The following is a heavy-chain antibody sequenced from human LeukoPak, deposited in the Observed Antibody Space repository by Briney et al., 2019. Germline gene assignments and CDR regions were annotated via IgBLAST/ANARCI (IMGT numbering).Heavy chain of an antibody. CDR2: ISYTGTYI. Sequence: GGSLRLSCAASAFSLNAYNMNWVRQAPGKGLGWVSSISYTGTYIYYADSVKGRFTISRDNAEDSLFLQMNSLRVEDTAVYYCAVPPLSGTGSSRPLAGVDVWGQGTTVTVSS. J-gene: IGHJ6*02. CDR1: AFSLNAYN. V-gene: IGHV3-21*06. D-gene: IGHD3-10*01. CDR3: AVPPLSGTGSSRPLAGVDV.